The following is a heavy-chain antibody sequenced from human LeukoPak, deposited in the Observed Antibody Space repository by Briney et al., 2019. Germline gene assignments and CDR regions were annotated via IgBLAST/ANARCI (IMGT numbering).Heavy chain of an antibody. CDR2: IRYRGCST. J-gene: IGHJ3*02. D-gene: IGHD3-16*01. V-gene: IGHV3-23*01. CDR1: GFTLSSYA. CDR3: AKEQPIYGGFDI. Sequence: GGSLRLSCAASGFTLSSYAMSWVRQAPGKGLEWFSAIRYRGCSTYYADSVKRRFNMSRDNSKNTLYLQMNSLRAEDTAVYYCAKEQPIYGGFDIWGQGAMVTVSS.